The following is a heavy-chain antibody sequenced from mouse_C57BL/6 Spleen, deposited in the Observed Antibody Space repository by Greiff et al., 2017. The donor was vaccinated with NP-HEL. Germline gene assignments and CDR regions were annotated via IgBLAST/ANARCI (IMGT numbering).Heavy chain of an antibody. V-gene: IGHV1-63*01. D-gene: IGHD3-2*02. CDR3: ARKTAQAWFAY. J-gene: IGHJ3*01. CDR1: GYTFTNYW. Sequence: VKLQESGAELVRPGTSVKMSCKASGYTFTNYWIGWAKQRPGHGLEWIGDIYPGGGYTNYNEKFKGKATLTADKSSSTAYMQFSSLTSEDSAIYYCARKTAQAWFAYWGQGTLVTVSA. CDR2: IYPGGGYT.